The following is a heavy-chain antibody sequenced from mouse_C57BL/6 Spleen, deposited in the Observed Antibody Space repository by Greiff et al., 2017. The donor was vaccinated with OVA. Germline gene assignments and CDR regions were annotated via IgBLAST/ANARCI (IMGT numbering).Heavy chain of an antibody. Sequence: VMLVESGPELVKPGASVKISCKASGYAFSSSWMNWVKQRPGKGLEWIGRIYPGDGDTNYNGKFKGKATLTADKSSSTAYMQLSSLTSEDSAVYFCARSRTALFDYWGQGTTLTVSS. D-gene: IGHD3-3*01. J-gene: IGHJ2*01. CDR3: ARSRTALFDY. CDR1: GYAFSSSW. V-gene: IGHV1-82*01. CDR2: IYPGDGDT.